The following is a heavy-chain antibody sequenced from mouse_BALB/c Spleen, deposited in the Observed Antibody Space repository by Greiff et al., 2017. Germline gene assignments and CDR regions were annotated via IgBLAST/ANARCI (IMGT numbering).Heavy chain of an antibody. D-gene: IGHD2-10*02. CDR3: ARSYGNYVTWFAY. CDR2: ISYSGST. J-gene: IGHJ3*01. CDR1: GYSITSDYA. Sequence: EVKLQESGPGLVKPSQSLSLTCTVTGYSITSDYARNWIRQFPGNKLEWMGYISYSGSTSYNPSLKSRISITRDTSKNQFFLQLNSVTTEDTATYYCARSYGNYVTWFAYWGQGTLVTVSA. V-gene: IGHV3-2*02.